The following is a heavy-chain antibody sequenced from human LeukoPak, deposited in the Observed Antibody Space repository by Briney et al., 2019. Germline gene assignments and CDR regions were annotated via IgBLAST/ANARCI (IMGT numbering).Heavy chain of an antibody. J-gene: IGHJ6*02. D-gene: IGHD2-2*01. Sequence: GGSLRLSCVASGFTFSRFEMNWVRQYPVKELNCVSYISGSGNTIHYEDSVKGRFIISRDNAKNSLHLQMNSLRAEDTAVYYCAVAINGMDVWGQGTTVTVSS. V-gene: IGHV3-48*03. CDR3: AVAINGMDV. CDR1: GFTFSRFE. CDR2: ISGSGNTI.